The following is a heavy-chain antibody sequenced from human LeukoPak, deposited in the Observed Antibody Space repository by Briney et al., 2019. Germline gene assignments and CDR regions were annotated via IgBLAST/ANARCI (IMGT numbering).Heavy chain of an antibody. CDR3: TTAPEYNSGYSGYAEAPENYFDY. CDR1: GFTFSSYS. Sequence: GGSLRLSCAGSGFTFSSYSMNWVRQAPGKGLEWVSYISSSSSNIYYADSVKGRFTISRDNAKNSLYLQMNSLRAEDTAVYYCTTAPEYNSGYSGYAEAPENYFDYWGQGTLVTVSS. V-gene: IGHV3-48*04. CDR2: ISSSSSNI. J-gene: IGHJ4*02. D-gene: IGHD5-12*01.